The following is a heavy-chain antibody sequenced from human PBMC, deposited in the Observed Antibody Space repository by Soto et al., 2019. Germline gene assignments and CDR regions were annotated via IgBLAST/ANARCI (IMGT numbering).Heavy chain of an antibody. CDR1: GFTFSDYS. J-gene: IGHJ5*02. Sequence: QVQLVESGGGLVKPGGSLRLSCAASGFTFSDYSMNWIRQAPGKWLAWISYISSTGNTIYYADSVKGRFTISRDTANNSLHLQMSSLRADDTAVYYCARGIIGFLKGGGFDTWGQGTLVTVSS. CDR2: ISSTGNTI. V-gene: IGHV3-11*01. D-gene: IGHD3-16*01. CDR3: ARGIIGFLKGGGFDT.